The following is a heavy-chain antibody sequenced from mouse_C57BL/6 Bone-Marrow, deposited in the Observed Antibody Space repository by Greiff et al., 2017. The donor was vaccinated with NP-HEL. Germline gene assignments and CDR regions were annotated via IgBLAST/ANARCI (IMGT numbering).Heavy chain of an antibody. Sequence: QVQLKESDAELVKPGASVKISCKVSGYTFTDHTIHWMKQRPEQGLEWIGYIYPRDGSTKYNEKFKGKATLTTDKSSSTAYMQLNSLTSEDSAVYFCAWRLRRGALLVDYWGQGTTLTVSS. V-gene: IGHV1-78*01. J-gene: IGHJ2*01. CDR3: AWRLRRGALLVDY. CDR1: GYTFTDHT. CDR2: IYPRDGST. D-gene: IGHD2-4*01.